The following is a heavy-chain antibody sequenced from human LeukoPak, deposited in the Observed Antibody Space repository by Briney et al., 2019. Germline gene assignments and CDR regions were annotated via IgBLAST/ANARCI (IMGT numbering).Heavy chain of an antibody. J-gene: IGHJ4*02. D-gene: IGHD4/OR15-4a*01. Sequence: SETLSLTCTVSGGSISDYYWNWIRQPPGKGLEWIGYIYYSGSTNYNPSLKSRATISVDTSKNQFSLNLSSVTAADTAVYYCARNSYPNGCFGYWGQGPWSPSPQ. V-gene: IGHV4-59*01. CDR3: ARNSYPNGCFGY. CDR1: GGSISDYY. CDR2: IYYSGST.